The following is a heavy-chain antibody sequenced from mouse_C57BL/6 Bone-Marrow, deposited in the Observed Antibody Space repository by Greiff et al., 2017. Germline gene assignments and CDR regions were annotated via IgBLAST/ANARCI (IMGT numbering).Heavy chain of an antibody. V-gene: IGHV1-69*01. CDR1: GYTFTSYW. CDR2: LDPSDSYT. J-gene: IGHJ3*01. Sequence: VQLQQPGAELVMPGASVKLSCKASGYTFTSYWMHWVKQRPGQGLEWIGELDPSDSYTNYNQKFKGKSTLTVDKSSSTAYMQLSSLTSEDSAVYYCARDYYGSSLFAYWGQGTLVTVSA. D-gene: IGHD1-1*01. CDR3: ARDYYGSSLFAY.